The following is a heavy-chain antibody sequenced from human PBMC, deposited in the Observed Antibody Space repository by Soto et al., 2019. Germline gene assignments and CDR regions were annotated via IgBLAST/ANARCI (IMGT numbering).Heavy chain of an antibody. CDR1: GFTVSTNY. CDR3: ARGRYCSGGTCPPCYGMDV. CDR2: LYSSGNT. J-gene: IGHJ6*02. V-gene: IGHV3-53*04. Sequence: EVQLVESGGGLVQPGGSLRLSCAASGFTVSTNYMTWVRQAPGKGLEWVSVLYSSGNTYYADSVKGRFTISRHDSGNTLYLQMDSLRAEDTAVYYCARGRYCSGGTCPPCYGMDVWGQGTTVTVSS. D-gene: IGHD2-15*01.